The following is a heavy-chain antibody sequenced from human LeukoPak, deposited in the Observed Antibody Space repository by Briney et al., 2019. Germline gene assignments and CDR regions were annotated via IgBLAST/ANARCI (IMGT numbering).Heavy chain of an antibody. Sequence: GESLKISCKGSGYSFTSYWIDWVRQMPGKGLEWMGIIYPGDSDTRYSPSFQGQVTISADKSISTAYLQWSSLKASDTAMYYCARRRIAVAGTNWFDPWGQGTLVTVSS. CDR1: GYSFTSYW. V-gene: IGHV5-51*01. J-gene: IGHJ5*02. CDR3: ARRRIAVAGTNWFDP. D-gene: IGHD6-19*01. CDR2: IYPGDSDT.